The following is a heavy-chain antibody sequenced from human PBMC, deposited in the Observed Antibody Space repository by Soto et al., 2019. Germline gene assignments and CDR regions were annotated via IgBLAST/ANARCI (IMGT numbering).Heavy chain of an antibody. D-gene: IGHD3-16*02. CDR3: ARDLSLDI. CDR2: IYYSGST. V-gene: IGHV4-59*01. Sequence: WTWIRQPPGTGLEWIGYIYYSGSTNYNPSLKSRVTISVGTSKNQFSLKLSSVTAADTAVYYCARDLSLDIWGQGTMVTVSS. J-gene: IGHJ3*02.